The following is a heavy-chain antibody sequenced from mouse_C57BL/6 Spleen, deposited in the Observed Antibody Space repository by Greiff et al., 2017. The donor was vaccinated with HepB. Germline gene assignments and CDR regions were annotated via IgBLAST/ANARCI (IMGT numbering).Heavy chain of an antibody. CDR2: IDPEDGDT. CDR3: TRAAYYSNGVDY. D-gene: IGHD2-5*01. J-gene: IGHJ4*01. V-gene: IGHV14-1*01. Sequence: EVQLQHSGAELVRPGASVKLSCTASGFNIKDYYMHWVKQRPEQGLEWIGRIDPEDGDTEYAPKFQGKATMTADTSSNTAYLQLSSLTSEDTAVYYCTRAAYYSNGVDYWGQGTSVTVSS. CDR1: GFNIKDYY.